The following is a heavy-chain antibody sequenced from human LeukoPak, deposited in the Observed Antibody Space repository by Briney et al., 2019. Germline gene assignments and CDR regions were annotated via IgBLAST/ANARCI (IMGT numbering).Heavy chain of an antibody. CDR1: GGSISSYY. Sequence: SETLSLTCTVSGGSISSYYWSWIRQPAGKGLEWIGRIYTSGSTNYNPSLKSRVTISVDTSKNQFSLKLSSVTAADTAVYYCARDGDAVSAAIAGAFDLWGRGTMVTVSS. V-gene: IGHV4-4*07. CDR2: IYTSGST. D-gene: IGHD2-2*01. J-gene: IGHJ3*01. CDR3: ARDGDAVSAAIAGAFDL.